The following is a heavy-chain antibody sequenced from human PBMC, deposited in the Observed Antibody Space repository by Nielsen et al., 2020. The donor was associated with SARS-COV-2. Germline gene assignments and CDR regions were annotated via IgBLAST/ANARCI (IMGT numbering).Heavy chain of an antibody. D-gene: IGHD6-13*01. J-gene: IGHJ4*02. Sequence: GGSLRLSCAASGFTFSSYAMSWVRQAPGKGLEWVSAISSGGDDTFYADSVKGRFTISRDNSKNTLYLQMNGLRADDTAVYYCAKFRSWFYFDYWGQGTLVTVSS. CDR3: AKFRSWFYFDY. CDR2: ISSGGDDT. V-gene: IGHV3-23*01. CDR1: GFTFSSYA.